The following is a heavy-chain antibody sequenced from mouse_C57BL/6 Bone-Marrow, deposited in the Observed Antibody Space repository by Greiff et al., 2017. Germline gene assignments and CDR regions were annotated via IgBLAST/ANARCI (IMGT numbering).Heavy chain of an antibody. D-gene: IGHD3-3*01. CDR3: ARRGTSWYFDV. V-gene: IGHV5-6*02. CDR1: GFTFSSYG. J-gene: IGHJ1*03. CDR2: ISSGGSYT. Sequence: EVKLMESGGDLVKPGGSLKLSCAASGFTFSSYGMSWVRQTPDKRLEWVATISSGGSYTCYPDSVKGRFTISRDNAKNTLYLQMSSLKSEDTAMYYCARRGTSWYFDVWGTGTTVTVSS.